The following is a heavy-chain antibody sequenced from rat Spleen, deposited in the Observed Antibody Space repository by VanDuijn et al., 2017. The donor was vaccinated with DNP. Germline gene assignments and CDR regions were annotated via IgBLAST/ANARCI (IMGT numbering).Heavy chain of an antibody. CDR1: GFTFSNYD. D-gene: IGHD1-3*01. CDR2: IIYDGSIT. V-gene: IGHV5-7*01. Sequence: EVQLVESGGGLVQPGRSLKLSCAASGFTFSNYDMAWVRQSPKKGLEWVATIIYDGSITYYRDSVKGRFTISRDDAKSTLYLQMDSLRSEDTATYYCARQNFYSNYGATDAWGQGTSVTVSS. CDR3: ARQNFYSNYGATDA. J-gene: IGHJ4*01.